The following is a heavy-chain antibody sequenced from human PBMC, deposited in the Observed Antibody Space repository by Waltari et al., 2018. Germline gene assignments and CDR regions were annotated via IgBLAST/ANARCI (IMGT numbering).Heavy chain of an antibody. D-gene: IGHD1-26*01. J-gene: IGHJ4*02. V-gene: IGHV3-7*01. CDR3: VKDEWEAYFEF. Sequence: EVQLVESGGGLLQPGGSLRLSGDASGLTFSSYWMSWVRQAPGKGLELVANIKQDGSAKNHVDSVKGRFTISRDNARNIVYLQMNSLRDEDTAVYYCVKDEWEAYFEFWGQGTLVTVSS. CDR1: GLTFSSYW. CDR2: IKQDGSAK.